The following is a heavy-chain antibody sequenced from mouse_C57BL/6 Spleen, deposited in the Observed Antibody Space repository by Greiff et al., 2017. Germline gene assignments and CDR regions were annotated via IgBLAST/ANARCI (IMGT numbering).Heavy chain of an antibody. J-gene: IGHJ3*01. D-gene: IGHD2-1*01. CDR2: ISDGGSYT. CDR3: ARGGKLFAY. Sequence: EVQWVESGGGLVKPGGSLKLSCAASGFTFSSYAMSWVRQTPEKRLEWVATISDGGSYTYYPDNVKGRFTISRDNAKNNLYLQMSHLKSEDTAMYYCARGGKLFAYWGQGTLVTVSA. V-gene: IGHV5-4*01. CDR1: GFTFSSYA.